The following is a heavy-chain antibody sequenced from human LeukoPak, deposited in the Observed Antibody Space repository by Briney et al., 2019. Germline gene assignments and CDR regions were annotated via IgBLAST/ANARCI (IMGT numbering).Heavy chain of an antibody. Sequence: PGGSLRLSCTASGFTFSDHYIDWVRQAPGKGLEWVGRTRNKANSYTTEYAASVKGRFTISRDDSKNSLYLQMNSLRAEDTAVYYCATPGPSSGWYYYWGQGTLVTVSS. V-gene: IGHV3-72*01. J-gene: IGHJ4*02. D-gene: IGHD6-19*01. CDR2: TRNKANSYTT. CDR3: ATPGPSSGWYYY. CDR1: GFTFSDHY.